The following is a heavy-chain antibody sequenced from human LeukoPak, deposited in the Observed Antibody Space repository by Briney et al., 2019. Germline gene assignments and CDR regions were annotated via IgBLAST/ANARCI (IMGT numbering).Heavy chain of an antibody. Sequence: GGSLRLSCAASGFTFSNYNMNWARQAPGKGLEWVSSISSSSTYIYYADSLKGRFTISRDNAKNSLYLQMNSLRAEDTAVYYCARDLGGGWFDPWGQGTLVTVSS. CDR3: ARDLGGGWFDP. J-gene: IGHJ5*02. V-gene: IGHV3-21*01. CDR2: ISSSSTYI. CDR1: GFTFSNYN. D-gene: IGHD3-10*01.